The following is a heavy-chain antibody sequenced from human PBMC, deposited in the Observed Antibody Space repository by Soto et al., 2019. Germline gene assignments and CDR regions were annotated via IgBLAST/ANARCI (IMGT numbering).Heavy chain of an antibody. CDR3: ARAAVPAAVTTNWFDP. CDR2: IYYSGST. V-gene: IGHV4-39*07. D-gene: IGHD2-2*01. J-gene: IGHJ5*02. Sequence: SETLSLTCTVSGGSISSSSYYWGWIRQPPGKGLEWIGCIYYSGSTYYNPSLKSRVTISVDTSKNQFSLKLSSVTAADTAVYYCARAAVPAAVTTNWFDPWGQGTLVTVSS. CDR1: GGSISSSSYY.